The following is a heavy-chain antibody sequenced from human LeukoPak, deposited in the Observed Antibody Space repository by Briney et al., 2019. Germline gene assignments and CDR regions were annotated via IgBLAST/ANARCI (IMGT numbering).Heavy chain of an antibody. CDR3: AREMVYPLGPGTVYYFDY. Sequence: GSLRLSCAASGFTFSSYSMNWVRQAPGNGLEWVSSISSSSSYIYYADSVNGRFTISRDNAKNSLYLQMNSLRAEDTAVYYCAREMVYPLGPGTVYYFDYWGQGTLVTVSS. CDR1: GFTFSSYS. D-gene: IGHD2-8*01. J-gene: IGHJ4*02. CDR2: ISSSSSYI. V-gene: IGHV3-21*06.